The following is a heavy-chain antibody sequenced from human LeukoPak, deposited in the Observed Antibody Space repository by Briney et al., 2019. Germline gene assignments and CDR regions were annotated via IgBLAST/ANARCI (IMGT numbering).Heavy chain of an antibody. CDR3: ARDPAIAATKYYFDY. D-gene: IGHD6-13*01. CDR2: IWYDGSNK. CDR1: GFTFSSYG. V-gene: IGHV3-33*01. Sequence: PGGSLRLSCAASGFTFSSYGMHWVRQPPAKGLDWVAVIWYDGSNKYYADSVKGRCTISRDNPKTTLYLQMNSLRAQDTAVYYCARDPAIAATKYYFDYWGQGTLVTASS. J-gene: IGHJ4*02.